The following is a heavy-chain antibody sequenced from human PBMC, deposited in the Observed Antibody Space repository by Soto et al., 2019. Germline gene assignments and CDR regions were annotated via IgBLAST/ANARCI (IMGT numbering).Heavy chain of an antibody. D-gene: IGHD3-10*01. CDR3: ARDSGWPILNFDN. Sequence: SVKGSCTASGDTFSNYAVNWVRQAPGQGLEWMGRIIPIAGAANYAQKFQGRVTITADKSTSTSYMELSSLRSEDTAVYYCARDSGWPILNFDNWGQGTPVTVSS. V-gene: IGHV1-69*04. J-gene: IGHJ4*02. CDR2: IIPIAGAA. CDR1: GDTFSNYA.